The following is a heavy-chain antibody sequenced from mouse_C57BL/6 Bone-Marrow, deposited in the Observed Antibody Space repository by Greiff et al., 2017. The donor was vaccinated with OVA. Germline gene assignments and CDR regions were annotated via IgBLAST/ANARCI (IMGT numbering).Heavy chain of an antibody. J-gene: IGHJ1*03. CDR1: GFTFSDYG. Sequence: EVKLMESGGGLVKPGGSLKLSCAASGFTFSDYGMHWVRQAPEKGLEWVAYIRSGSSTIYYADTVKGRFTISSDHAKHTLFLQMTSVRSEDTAVYYCAGMVTDYWYFDGWGTGTTVTVAS. CDR2: IRSGSSTI. CDR3: AGMVTDYWYFDG. D-gene: IGHD2-13*01. V-gene: IGHV5-17*01.